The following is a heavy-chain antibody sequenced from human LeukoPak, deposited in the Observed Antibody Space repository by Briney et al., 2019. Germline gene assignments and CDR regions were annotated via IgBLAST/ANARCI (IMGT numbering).Heavy chain of an antibody. Sequence: GGSLRLSCAASGFTFRSYSMNWVRQAPGKGLEWVSSISSSSSYIYYADSVKGRFTISRDNAKNSLYLQMNSLRAEDTAVYYCARDVIAVAGTSWGQGTLVTVSS. V-gene: IGHV3-21*01. J-gene: IGHJ4*02. CDR2: ISSSSSYI. CDR3: ARDVIAVAGTS. CDR1: GFTFRSYS. D-gene: IGHD6-19*01.